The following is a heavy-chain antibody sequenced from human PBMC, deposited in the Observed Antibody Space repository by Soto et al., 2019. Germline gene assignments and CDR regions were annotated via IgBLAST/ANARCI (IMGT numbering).Heavy chain of an antibody. D-gene: IGHD3-10*01. CDR3: ADLDRDYYYGMDV. CDR1: GFTFSSYA. J-gene: IGHJ6*02. Sequence: HPGGSLRLSCAASGFTFSSYAMSWVRQALGKGLEWVSAISCSGGSTYYADSVKGRFTISRDNSKNTLYLQMNSLRAEDTAVYYCADLDRDYYYGMDVWGQGTTVTSP. CDR2: ISCSGGST. V-gene: IGHV3-23*01.